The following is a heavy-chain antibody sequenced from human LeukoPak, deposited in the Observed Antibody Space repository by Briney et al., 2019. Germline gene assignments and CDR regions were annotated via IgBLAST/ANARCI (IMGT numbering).Heavy chain of an antibody. J-gene: IGHJ4*02. D-gene: IGHD6-6*01. CDR1: GDSISSYY. CDR2: IYTSGGT. V-gene: IGHV4-4*09. CDR3: ARLTRLSTSPDRYYLDY. Sequence: SETLSLTCTVSGDSISSYYWSWIRQPPGKGLEWIGYIYTSGGTNYIPSLKGRVTISIDTSKNQFPLKLSSVTAADSAVYYCARLTRLSTSPDRYYLDYWGQGTLVTASS.